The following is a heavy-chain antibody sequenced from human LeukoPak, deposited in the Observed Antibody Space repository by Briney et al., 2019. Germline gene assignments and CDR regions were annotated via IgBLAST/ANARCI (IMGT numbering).Heavy chain of an antibody. J-gene: IGHJ4*02. Sequence: ASVKVSCKASGYTFTSYGISWVRLAPGQGLEWMGWISAYNGNTNYAQKLQGRVTMTTDTSTSTAYMELRSLRSGDTAVYYCARSPYDSSGYYLFYWGQGTLVTVSS. V-gene: IGHV1-18*01. CDR1: GYTFTSYG. CDR3: ARSPYDSSGYYLFY. D-gene: IGHD3-22*01. CDR2: ISAYNGNT.